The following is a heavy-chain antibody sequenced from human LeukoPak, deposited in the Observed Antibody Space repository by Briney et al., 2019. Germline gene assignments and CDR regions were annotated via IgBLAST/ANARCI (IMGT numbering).Heavy chain of an antibody. CDR2: ISNDGSNI. CDR1: GFTFSSYG. Sequence: GGSLRLSCAASGFTFSSYGMNWVRQAPGKGLEWVAFISNDGSNIYYADSVKGRFTISRDNSKNTLYLQMNSLRAEDTAVYYCAEVMCEGDHFFTGWCAFDIWGEEPSVTVS. D-gene: IGHD6-19*01. J-gene: IGHJ3*02. V-gene: IGHV3-30*18. CDR3: AEVMCEGDHFFTGWCAFDI.